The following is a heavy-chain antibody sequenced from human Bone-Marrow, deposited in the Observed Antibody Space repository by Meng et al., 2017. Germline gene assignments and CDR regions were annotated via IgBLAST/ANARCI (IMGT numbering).Heavy chain of an antibody. CDR1: GFTFSNYA. Sequence: QVQLVESGGGVVQPGSSLRLSCAASGFTFSNYAMHWVRQAPGKGLEWVAVISYDGSNKYFADSVKGRFTISRDNSKNTLYLQMNSLRAEDTAVYYCVKGRMPNYGDLDYWGQGTLVTVSS. CDR3: VKGRMPNYGDLDY. V-gene: IGHV3-30*18. D-gene: IGHD2-21*02. J-gene: IGHJ4*02. CDR2: ISYDGSNK.